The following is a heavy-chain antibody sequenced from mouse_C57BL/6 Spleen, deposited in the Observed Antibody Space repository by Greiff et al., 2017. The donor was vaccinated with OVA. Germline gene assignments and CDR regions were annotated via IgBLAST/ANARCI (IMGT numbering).Heavy chain of an antibody. V-gene: IGHV1-42*01. Sequence: EVQLQQSGPELVKPGASVKISCKASGYSFTGYYMNWVKQSPEKSLEWIGEINPSTGGTTYNQKFKAKATLTVDKSSSTAYMQLKSLTSEDSAVYYCARGGLTGPAWFAYWGQGTLVTVSA. CDR1: GYSFTGYY. J-gene: IGHJ3*01. CDR2: INPSTGGT. D-gene: IGHD4-1*01. CDR3: ARGGLTGPAWFAY.